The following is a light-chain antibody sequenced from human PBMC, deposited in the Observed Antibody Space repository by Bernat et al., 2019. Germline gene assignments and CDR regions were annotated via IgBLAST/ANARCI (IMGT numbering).Light chain of an antibody. V-gene: IGKV3-20*01. CDR3: QHYGSSPLT. CDR1: QSVTSGY. J-gene: IGKJ4*01. CDR2: GAS. Sequence: EIVLTQSPGTLSLSLGERATLSCRASQSVTSGYLAWYQQKPGQAPRFLIFGASSRAAGIPARFSGSGSGTDFTLTISRLEPEDFAVYYCQHYGSSPLTFGGGTRVEIK.